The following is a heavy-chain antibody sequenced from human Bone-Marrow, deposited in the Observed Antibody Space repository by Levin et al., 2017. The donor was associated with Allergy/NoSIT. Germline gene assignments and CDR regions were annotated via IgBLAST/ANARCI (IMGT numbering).Heavy chain of an antibody. CDR2: IYTSGST. CDR3: ASARGDYDFWSEKYSYYGLDV. Sequence: SETLSLTCTVSGASINNGDYFWSWIRQPPGKGLQYIGYIYTSGSTDYNPSLKSRITISLDTSKNQFSLKLSSVTAADTAVYYCASARGDYDFWSEKYSYYGLDVWGQGTTVTVSS. V-gene: IGHV4-30-4*01. D-gene: IGHD3-3*01. J-gene: IGHJ6*02. CDR1: GASINNGDYF.